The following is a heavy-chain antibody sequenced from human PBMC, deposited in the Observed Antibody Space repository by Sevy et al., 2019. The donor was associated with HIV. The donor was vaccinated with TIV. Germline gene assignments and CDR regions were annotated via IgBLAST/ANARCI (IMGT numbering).Heavy chain of an antibody. CDR1: NGSFSDYS. CDR2: VNHDGRT. Sequence: SETLSLTCAVYNGSFSDYSWSWIRQPPGEGLDWIGEVNHDGRTTYNPSLKSRVTISVDTSKSQFSLKLTSVTAADTAVYYCARGGGATIFWGWGPTFGYWGQGILVTVSS. J-gene: IGHJ4*02. V-gene: IGHV4-34*01. D-gene: IGHD2-21*01. CDR3: ARGGGATIFWGWGPTFGY.